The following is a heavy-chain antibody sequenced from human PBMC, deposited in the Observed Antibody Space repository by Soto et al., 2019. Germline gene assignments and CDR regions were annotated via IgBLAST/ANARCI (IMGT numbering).Heavy chain of an antibody. CDR1: GYSFTSNA. CDR3: ARGFDGSADY. Sequence: GASVKVSCKASGYSFTSNAIHWMRQAPGQRLEWMGWINGGDANTQYSQNFQGRVTLNRDTSATTAYMELSSLRSEETAVCYCARGFDGSADYWGQGTLVTVSS. J-gene: IGHJ4*02. CDR2: INGGDANT. D-gene: IGHD3-10*01. V-gene: IGHV1-3*01.